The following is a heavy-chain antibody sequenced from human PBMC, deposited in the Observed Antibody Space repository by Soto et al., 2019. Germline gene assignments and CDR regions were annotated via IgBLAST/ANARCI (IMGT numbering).Heavy chain of an antibody. Sequence: SGPTLVNHTQTLTLTCTFSGFSLSTSRVGVGWIRQPPGKALEWLGFIYWDEDKRYSPSLKSRLTITKDTSKSQVVLTMTNMDPVDTATYYCAHVFTSLAPFDSWGQGTLVTVSS. D-gene: IGHD3-10*02. CDR3: AHVFTSLAPFDS. CDR1: GFSLSTSRVG. J-gene: IGHJ4*02. V-gene: IGHV2-5*02. CDR2: IYWDEDK.